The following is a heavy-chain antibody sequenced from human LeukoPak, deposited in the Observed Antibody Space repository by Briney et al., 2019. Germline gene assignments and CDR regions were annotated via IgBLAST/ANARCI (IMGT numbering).Heavy chain of an antibody. CDR3: ARDRLAAAAFRASYYYYGMDV. D-gene: IGHD6-13*01. J-gene: IGHJ6*02. CDR1: GCTFSGYG. Sequence: PGGSLRLSCAASGCTFSGYGMHWVRQAPGKGLEWVAVIWYDGSNKYYADSVKGRFTISRDNSKNTLYLQMNSLRAEDTAVYYCARDRLAAAAFRASYYYYGMDVWVQGTTVTGSS. V-gene: IGHV3-33*01. CDR2: IWYDGSNK.